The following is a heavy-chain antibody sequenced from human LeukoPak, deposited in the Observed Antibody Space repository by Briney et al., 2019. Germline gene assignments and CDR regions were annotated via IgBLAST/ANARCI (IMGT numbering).Heavy chain of an antibody. CDR1: GFTFSSYS. J-gene: IGHJ3*02. CDR3: ARDPTFDI. V-gene: IGHV3-21*01. CDR2: ITGSSNYI. Sequence: GGSLRLSCAVSGFTFSSYSMNWVRQAPGKGLEWVSSITGSSNYIYHADSVRGRFTISRDNARNSLYLQTNSLRAEDTAIYYCARDPTFDIWGRGTMVTVSS.